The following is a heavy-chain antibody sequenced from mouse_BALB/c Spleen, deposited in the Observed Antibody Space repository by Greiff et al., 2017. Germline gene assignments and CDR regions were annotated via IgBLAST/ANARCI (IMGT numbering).Heavy chain of an antibody. CDR1: GYSFTNYA. CDR2: ISTYYGNT. CDR3: AGGDFDY. V-gene: IGHV1-67*01. Sequence: VQLQQSGPELVRPGVSVTLSCTGSGYSFTNYAMHWVKQRHARRLEWIGVISTYYGNTNYNPKFKGKATMTVDKSSSTDYMELAGLTAEDSASYYCAGGDFDYWGQGTTRTVSS. J-gene: IGHJ2*01.